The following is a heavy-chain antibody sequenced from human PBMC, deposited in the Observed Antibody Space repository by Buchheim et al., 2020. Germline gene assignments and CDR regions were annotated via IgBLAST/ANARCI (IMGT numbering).Heavy chain of an antibody. CDR1: GGTFSTYA. D-gene: IGHD3-10*01. J-gene: IGHJ6*02. V-gene: IGHV1-69*01. CDR2: IIPISDTT. Sequence: QVQLVQSGAEVKKPGSSVKVSCKTSGGTFSTYAVSWVRQAPGRGLEWMAGIIPISDTTKYAPKFQGRVTITADESTRTVYMELGSLRSEDTAVYYCMRDTSYYSTDVWGQGT. CDR3: MRDTSYYSTDV.